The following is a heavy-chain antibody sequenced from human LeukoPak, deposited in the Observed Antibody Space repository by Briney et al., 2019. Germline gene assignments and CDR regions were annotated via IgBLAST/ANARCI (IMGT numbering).Heavy chain of an antibody. V-gene: IGHV3-74*03. CDR2: INSDGSST. J-gene: IGHJ4*02. CDR3: AALDHGHDY. CDR1: GFTFSSYW. Sequence: GGSLRLSCVASGFTFSSYWMHWVRQAPGKGLVWVSRINSDGSSTKCADSVKGRFTISRDNARNTLYLQMNSLRAEDTAVYYCAALDHGHDYWGQGTLVTVSS.